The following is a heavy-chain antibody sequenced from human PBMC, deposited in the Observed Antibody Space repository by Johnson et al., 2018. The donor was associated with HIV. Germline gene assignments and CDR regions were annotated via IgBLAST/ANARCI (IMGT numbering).Heavy chain of an antibody. J-gene: IGHJ3*02. CDR1: GFTFSSNY. V-gene: IGHV3-66*01. CDR2: FYSGGRT. CDR3: AREGPPRAFDI. Sequence: VQVVESGGGLVQPGGSLRLSCAASGFTFSSNYMSWVRQAPGKGLAWVSVFYSGGRTDYADSVKGRFTISRDNSKNTLYLQMNSLRAEDTAVYYCAREGPPRAFDIWGQGTMVTVS.